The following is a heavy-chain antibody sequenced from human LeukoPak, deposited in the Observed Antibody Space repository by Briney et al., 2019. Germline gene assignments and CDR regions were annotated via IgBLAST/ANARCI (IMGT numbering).Heavy chain of an antibody. D-gene: IGHD6-19*01. V-gene: IGHV3-53*01. J-gene: IGHJ4*02. CDR3: ARHPSPTGWSLYYFDY. Sequence: GGSLRLSCAASGFTVSSNYMSWVRQAPGKGLEWVSVIYSGGSTYYADSVKGRFTISRDNSKNTLYLQMNSLRAEDTAVYYCARHPSPTGWSLYYFDYWGQGTLVTVSS. CDR2: IYSGGST. CDR1: GFTVSSNY.